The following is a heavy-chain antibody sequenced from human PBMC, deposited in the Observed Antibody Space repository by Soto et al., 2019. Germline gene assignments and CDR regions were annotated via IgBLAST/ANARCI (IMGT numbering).Heavy chain of an antibody. CDR2: ISYDGSNK. V-gene: IGHV3-30*03. Sequence: GSLRLSCAASGFTFSSYGMHWVRQAPGKGLEWVAVISYDGSNKYYADSVKGRFTISRDNSKNTLYLQMNSLRAEDTAVYYCAGIAAAVIYWGQGTLVTVSS. J-gene: IGHJ4*02. D-gene: IGHD6-13*01. CDR3: AGIAAAVIY. CDR1: GFTFSSYG.